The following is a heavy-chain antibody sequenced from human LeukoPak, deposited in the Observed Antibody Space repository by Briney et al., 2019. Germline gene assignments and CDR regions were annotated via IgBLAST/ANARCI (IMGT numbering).Heavy chain of an antibody. Sequence: GGSLRLSCAASGFTFSTYNMNWVRQAPGKGLEWVANIKQDGSEKYYVDSVKGRFTISRDNAKNSLYLQMNSLRAEDTAVYYCARVNDFWSGYHYYYYYYYMDVWGKGTTVTVSS. D-gene: IGHD3-3*01. V-gene: IGHV3-7*01. CDR2: IKQDGSEK. CDR3: ARVNDFWSGYHYYYYYYYMDV. J-gene: IGHJ6*03. CDR1: GFTFSTYN.